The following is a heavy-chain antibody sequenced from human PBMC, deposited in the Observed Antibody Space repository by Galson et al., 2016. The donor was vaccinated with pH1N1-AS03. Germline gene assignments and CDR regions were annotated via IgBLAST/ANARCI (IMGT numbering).Heavy chain of an antibody. CDR1: GFTFTNYG. Sequence: SLRLSCAASGFTFTNYGFHWVRQAPGKGLEWVAVMWFNEGAKYYADSVKGRFTISRDTSKNTVYLQMKSLRGNDTALYSCAVLPHPVRSGSVGEMNVWGQGTTVIVSS. D-gene: IGHD4-17*01. CDR2: MWFNEGAK. J-gene: IGHJ6*02. V-gene: IGHV3-33*01. CDR3: AVLPHPVRSGSVGEMNV.